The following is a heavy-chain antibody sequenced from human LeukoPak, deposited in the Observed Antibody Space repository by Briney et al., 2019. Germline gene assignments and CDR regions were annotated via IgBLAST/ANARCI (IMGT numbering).Heavy chain of an antibody. CDR2: IYTSGST. D-gene: IGHD3-22*01. CDR1: GGSISSSSYY. V-gene: IGHV4-39*07. Sequence: PSETLSLTCTVSGGSISSSSYYWGWIRQPPGKGLEWIGRIYTSGSTYYNPSLKSRVTISVDTSNNQFSLKLNSVTAADTAVYYCARDEAVAVGLEYFQHWGQGTLVTVSS. J-gene: IGHJ1*01. CDR3: ARDEAVAVGLEYFQH.